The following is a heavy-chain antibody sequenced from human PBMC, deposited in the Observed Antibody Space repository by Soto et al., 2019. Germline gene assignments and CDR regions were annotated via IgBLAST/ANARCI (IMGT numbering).Heavy chain of an antibody. D-gene: IGHD3-22*01. CDR2: IKQDGSEK. Sequence: GGSLRLSCAASGFTFSSYWMSWVRQAPGKGLEWVANIKQDGSEKYYVDSVKGRFTISRDNAKNSLYLQMNSLRAEDTAVYYCARIGDYYDSSGYGDAFDIWGQGTMVTVSS. CDR1: GFTFSSYW. CDR3: ARIGDYYDSSGYGDAFDI. V-gene: IGHV3-7*05. J-gene: IGHJ3*02.